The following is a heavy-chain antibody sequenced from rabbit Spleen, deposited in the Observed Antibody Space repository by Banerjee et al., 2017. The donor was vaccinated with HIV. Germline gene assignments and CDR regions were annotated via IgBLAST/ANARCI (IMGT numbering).Heavy chain of an antibody. CDR2: IEAGSSGFT. J-gene: IGHJ4*01. D-gene: IGHD8-1*01. CDR1: GVSFSDSSY. Sequence: QEQLVESGGGLVQPEGSLTLTCTASGVSFSDSSYMCWVRQAPGKGLEWIACIEAGSSGFTYFASWAKGRFTISKTSSTTVTLQMTSLTAADTATYFCARGEYFTVGFSSYAIYLDLWGPGTLVTVS. CDR3: ARGEYFTVGFSSYAIYLDL. V-gene: IGHV1S45*01.